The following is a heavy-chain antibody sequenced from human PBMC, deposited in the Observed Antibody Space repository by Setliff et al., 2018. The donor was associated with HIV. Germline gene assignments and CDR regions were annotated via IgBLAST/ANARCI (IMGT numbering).Heavy chain of an antibody. D-gene: IGHD6-13*01. CDR1: GYTFTSYG. CDR3: ARRVQGSNWYSRSYYYYIDV. Sequence: ASVKVSCKASGYTFTSYGISWVRQAPGQGLEWMGWISAYNGNTNYAQKLQGRVTMTTDTSTRTAYMELRSLRSDDTAVYYCARRVQGSNWYSRSYYYYIDVWGKGTTVTVSS. J-gene: IGHJ6*03. CDR2: ISAYNGNT. V-gene: IGHV1-18*01.